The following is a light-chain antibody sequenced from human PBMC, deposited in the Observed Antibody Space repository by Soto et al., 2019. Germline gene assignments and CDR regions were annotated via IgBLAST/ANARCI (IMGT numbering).Light chain of an antibody. J-gene: IGLJ1*01. V-gene: IGLV2-14*01. CDR1: ASDVGGYNY. CDR2: AVS. CDR3: CSYTRRTNYV. Sequence: QSALTQPASVSGSPGQSITISCTGTASDVGGYNYVSWYQQHPGKAPKLMIHAVSNRPSGISSRFSGSKSGNTASLTISGLQSEDVSDYLCCSYTRRTNYVFGTGTK.